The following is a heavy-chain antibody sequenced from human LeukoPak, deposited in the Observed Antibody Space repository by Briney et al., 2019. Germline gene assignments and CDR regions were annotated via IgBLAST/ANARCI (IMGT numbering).Heavy chain of an antibody. CDR1: GGSFSGYY. CDR2: INHSGST. D-gene: IGHD2-15*01. CDR3: ARDIVVVVAATYFDY. V-gene: IGHV4-34*01. J-gene: IGHJ4*02. Sequence: PSETLSLTCAVYGGSFSGYYWSWIRQPPGKGLEWIGEINHSGSTNYNPSLKSRVTISVDTSKNQFSLKLSSVTAADTAVYYCARDIVVVVAATYFDYWGQGTLVTVSS.